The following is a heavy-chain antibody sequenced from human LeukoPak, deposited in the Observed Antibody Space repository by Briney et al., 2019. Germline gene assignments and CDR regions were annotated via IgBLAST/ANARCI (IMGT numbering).Heavy chain of an antibody. CDR2: IIPIFGTA. CDR1: GGTFSGYA. Sequence: SVKVSCKASGGTFSGYAISWVRQAPGQGLEWMGGIIPIFGTANYAQKFQGRVTITADESTSTAYMELSSLRSEDTAVYYCARDTSSSREPAPANWGQGTLVTVSS. CDR3: ARDTSSSREPAPAN. J-gene: IGHJ4*02. V-gene: IGHV1-69*13. D-gene: IGHD6-13*01.